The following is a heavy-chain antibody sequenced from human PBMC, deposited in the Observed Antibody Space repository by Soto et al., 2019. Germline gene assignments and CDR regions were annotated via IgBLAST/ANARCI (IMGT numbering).Heavy chain of an antibody. J-gene: IGHJ6*02. CDR1: GFTFTSSA. CDR3: AALPSNYDFWSGYYLDYYYYGMDV. D-gene: IGHD3-3*01. CDR2: IVVGSGNT. V-gene: IGHV1-58*01. Sequence: QMQLVQSGPEVKKPGTSVKVSCKASGFTFTSSAVQWVRQARGQRLEWIGWIVVGSGNTNYAQKFQERVTITRDMSTSTAYMELSSLRSEDTAVYYCAALPSNYDFWSGYYLDYYYYGMDVWGQGTTVTVSS.